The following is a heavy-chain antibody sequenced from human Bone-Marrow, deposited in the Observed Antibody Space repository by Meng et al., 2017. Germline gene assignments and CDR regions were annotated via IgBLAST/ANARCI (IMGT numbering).Heavy chain of an antibody. CDR3: ARGSPPSPIYFDY. D-gene: IGHD2-15*01. V-gene: IGHV3-30*04. J-gene: IGHJ4*02. CDR2: ISYDGSNK. CDR1: GFTFSSYA. Sequence: GESLKISCAASGFTFSSYAMHWVRQAPGKGLEWVAVISYDGSNKYYADSVKGQFTISRDNSKNTLYLQMNSLRAEDTAVYYCARGSPPSPIYFDYWGQGTLVTVSS.